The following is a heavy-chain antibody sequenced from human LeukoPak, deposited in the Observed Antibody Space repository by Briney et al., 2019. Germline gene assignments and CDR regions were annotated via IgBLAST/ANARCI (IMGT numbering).Heavy chain of an antibody. D-gene: IGHD3-22*01. CDR2: INHSGST. J-gene: IGHJ6*03. CDR3: ARETPNYYDSSGYYPKYYYYYYMDV. CDR1: GGSFSGYY. V-gene: IGHV4-34*01. Sequence: PSETLSLTCAVYGGSFSGYYWSWIRQPPGKGLEWIGEINHSGSTNYNPSLKSRVTISVDTSKNQFSLKLSSVTAADTAVYYCARETPNYYDSSGYYPKYYYYYYMDVWGKGTTVTVSS.